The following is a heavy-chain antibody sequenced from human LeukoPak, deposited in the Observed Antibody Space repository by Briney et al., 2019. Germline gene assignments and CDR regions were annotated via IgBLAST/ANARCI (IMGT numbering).Heavy chain of an antibody. CDR1: GFSFDDYA. J-gene: IGHJ4*02. CDR3: ARGYPFDY. Sequence: PGGSLRLSCAASGFSFDDYAMHWVRQAPGKGLEWVSLISGDGDSTYYADSVKGRFTISRDNSKDSLYLQMNSLRTEDTALYYCARGYPFDYWGQGTLVTVSS. D-gene: IGHD5-18*01. V-gene: IGHV3-43*02. CDR2: ISGDGDST.